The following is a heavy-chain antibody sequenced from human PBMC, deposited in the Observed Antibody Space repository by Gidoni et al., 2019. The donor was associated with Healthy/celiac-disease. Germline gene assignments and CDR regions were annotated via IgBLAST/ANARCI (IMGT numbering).Heavy chain of an antibody. CDR2: ISYDGSNK. CDR3: AKSMRLELGSKAIPYYFDY. D-gene: IGHD2-2*01. J-gene: IGHJ4*02. V-gene: IGHV3-30*18. CDR1: GLTSSIYG. Sequence: VQLVESGGCVVQPGRSLRLSCVASGLTSSIYGMHWVRQAPGKGLGWVSVISYDGSNKYYADSVKGRFTISRDNSKNTLYLQMNSLRAEDTAVYYCAKSMRLELGSKAIPYYFDYWGQGTLVTVSS.